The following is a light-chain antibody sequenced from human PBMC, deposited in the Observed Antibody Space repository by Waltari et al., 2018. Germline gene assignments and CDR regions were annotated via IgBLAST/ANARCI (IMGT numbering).Light chain of an antibody. Sequence: QSALAQPPSASGSPGQSVTIACTGSSRDVGAYDLVSWYQQHPGKAPKLMIYEVTERPSGVPDRFSGSKSGNTASLTVSGLQAEDEADYYCSSYAGRNTLFGGGTKLTVL. V-gene: IGLV2-8*01. CDR3: SSYAGRNTL. J-gene: IGLJ2*01. CDR1: SRDVGAYDL. CDR2: EVT.